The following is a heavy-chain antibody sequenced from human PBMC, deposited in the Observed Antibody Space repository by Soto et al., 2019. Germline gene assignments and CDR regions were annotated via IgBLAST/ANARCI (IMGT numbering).Heavy chain of an antibody. CDR2: IIPFHGVT. D-gene: IGHD3-10*01. V-gene: IGHV1-69*08. Sequence: QVQLVQSGAEVKKPGSSVKVSCKASGGTFSPYTINWVRQAPGQGLEWMGRIIPFHGVTNYAQKFQARATIPADKSTSIAYMELSGLRFEDTAMYYCTRDWEITVSTWSFGGFWGRGTLVTVSS. J-gene: IGHJ4*02. CDR1: GGTFSPYT. CDR3: TRDWEITVSTWSFGGF.